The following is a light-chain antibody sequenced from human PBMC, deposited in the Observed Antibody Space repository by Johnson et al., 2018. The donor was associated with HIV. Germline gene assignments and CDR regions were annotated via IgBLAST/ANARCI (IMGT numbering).Light chain of an antibody. V-gene: IGLV1-51*01. CDR1: SSNIGNNY. J-gene: IGLJ1*01. Sequence: QSVLTQSPSVSAAPGQKVTISCSGSSSNIGNNYVSWYQQLPGTAPKLLMYDNNKLPSGIPDRFSGSKSGTSATLGITGLQTGDEADYYCGAGDSSLTAGSYVCGTGTNVAVL. CDR2: DNN. CDR3: GAGDSSLTAGSYV.